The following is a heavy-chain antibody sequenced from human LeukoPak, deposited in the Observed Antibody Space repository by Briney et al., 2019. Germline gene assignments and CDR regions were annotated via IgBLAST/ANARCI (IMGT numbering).Heavy chain of an antibody. D-gene: IGHD6-19*01. V-gene: IGHV6-1*01. Sequence: SQTLSLTCAISGDSVSSNIAAWNWIRQSPSRGLEWLGRTFYRSKWYNDYAVSVKSRITITPDTSKNQFSLQLNSVTPEDTAVYYCARDSKAVAGTSLIDYWGQGTLVTVSS. CDR3: ARDSKAVAGTSLIDY. J-gene: IGHJ4*02. CDR2: TFYRSKWYN. CDR1: GDSVSSNIAA.